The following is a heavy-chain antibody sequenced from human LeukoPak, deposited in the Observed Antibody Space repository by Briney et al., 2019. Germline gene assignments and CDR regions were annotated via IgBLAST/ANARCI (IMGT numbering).Heavy chain of an antibody. CDR2: ISWNSGSI. J-gene: IGHJ4*02. CDR1: GFTFDDYA. D-gene: IGHD3-22*01. V-gene: IGHV3-9*01. Sequence: GGSLRLSCAASGFTFDDYAMHWVRQAPGKGLEWVSGISWNSGSIGYADSVKGRFTVSRDNAKNSLYLQMNSLRAEDTAVYYCAKGEIVVVIRALIDYWGQGTLVTVSS. CDR3: AKGEIVVVIRALIDY.